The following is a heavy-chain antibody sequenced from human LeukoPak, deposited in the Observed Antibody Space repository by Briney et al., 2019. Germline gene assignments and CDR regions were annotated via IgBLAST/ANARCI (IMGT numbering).Heavy chain of an antibody. Sequence: GGSLRLSCAASGFTFSSYSMNWVRQAPGKGLEWVSYISSSSSTIYYADSVKSRFTIPRDHAKNSLYLQMNSLRAEDTAVYYCARGGSQHGMDVWGQGTTVTVSS. D-gene: IGHD2-15*01. CDR2: ISSSSSTI. J-gene: IGHJ6*02. V-gene: IGHV3-48*01. CDR3: ARGGSQHGMDV. CDR1: GFTFSSYS.